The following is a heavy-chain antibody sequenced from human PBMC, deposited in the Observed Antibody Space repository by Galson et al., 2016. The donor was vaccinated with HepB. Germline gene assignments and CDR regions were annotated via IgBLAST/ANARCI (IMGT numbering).Heavy chain of an antibody. CDR1: GFPFRSFA. Sequence: SLRLSCAASGFPFRSFAMHWVRQAPGKGLEWMAVISYDGSNKYHGDSVRGRFTISRDNSNNTVYLQMNSLRPEDTALYYCAKEYCSGDSCFSGTFDYWGQGSPVTVAS. CDR2: ISYDGSNK. D-gene: IGHD2-15*01. CDR3: AKEYCSGDSCFSGTFDY. V-gene: IGHV3-30-3*01. J-gene: IGHJ4*02.